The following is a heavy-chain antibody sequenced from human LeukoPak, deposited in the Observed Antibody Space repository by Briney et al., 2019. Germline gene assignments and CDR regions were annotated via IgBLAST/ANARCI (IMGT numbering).Heavy chain of an antibody. Sequence: SETLSLTCTVSGGSISSSTYYWGWIRQPPGKGLEWIATIYYSGSTYYNPSLKSRVTISVDTSKNQFSLKLSSVTAADTAVYYCARAPPGYDSSGYYYYGMDVWGQGTTVTVSS. CDR3: ARAPPGYDSSGYYYYGMDV. J-gene: IGHJ6*02. V-gene: IGHV4-39*01. CDR1: GGSISSSTYY. D-gene: IGHD3-22*01. CDR2: IYYSGST.